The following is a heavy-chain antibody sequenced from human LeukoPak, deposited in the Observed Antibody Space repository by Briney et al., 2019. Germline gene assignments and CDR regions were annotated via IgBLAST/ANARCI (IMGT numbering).Heavy chain of an antibody. D-gene: IGHD2-2*01. CDR3: VACASASCYGDRFDP. CDR2: ISAADGST. V-gene: IGHV3-23*01. CDR1: GFTFASHA. Sequence: GGSLRLSCAASGFTFASHAMTWVRQAPGKGLEWVSSISAADGSTYYADSVRGRFTISRDDSKNTLFLQMNSLGAEDTALYYCVACASASCYGDRFDPWGQGTLVTVSS. J-gene: IGHJ5*02.